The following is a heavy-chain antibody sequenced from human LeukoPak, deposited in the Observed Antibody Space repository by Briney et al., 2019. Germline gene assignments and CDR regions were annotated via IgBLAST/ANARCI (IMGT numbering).Heavy chain of an antibody. CDR1: GYIFTGYY. CDR3: AAPLGATEVLDY. Sequence: ASVKVSCKASGYIFTGYYMHWVRQAPGQGLEWMGWINPNSGGTNYAQKFQGRVTMTRDTSIRTAYMELSRLRSDDTAVYYCAAPLGATEVLDYWGQGTLVTVSS. V-gene: IGHV1-2*02. D-gene: IGHD1-26*01. CDR2: INPNSGGT. J-gene: IGHJ4*02.